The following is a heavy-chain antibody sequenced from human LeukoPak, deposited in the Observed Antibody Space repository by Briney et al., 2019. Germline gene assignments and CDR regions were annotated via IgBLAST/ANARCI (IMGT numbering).Heavy chain of an antibody. Sequence: PSETLSLTCTVSGGSVSSGSYYWSWIRQPPGKGLEWIGYIYYSGSTNYNPSLKSRVTISVDTSKNQFSLKLSSVTAADTAVYYCARSDWDYYWYFDLWGRGTLVTVSS. D-gene: IGHD3-9*01. CDR2: IYYSGST. CDR1: GGSVSSGSYY. CDR3: ARSDWDYYWYFDL. V-gene: IGHV4-61*01. J-gene: IGHJ2*01.